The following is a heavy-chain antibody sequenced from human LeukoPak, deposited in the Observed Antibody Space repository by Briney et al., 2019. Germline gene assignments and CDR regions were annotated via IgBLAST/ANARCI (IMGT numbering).Heavy chain of an antibody. V-gene: IGHV3-23*01. Sequence: PGGSLRLSCAASGFTFSSYAMSWVRQAPGKGLEWVSAISSSGGSTYYADSVKVRFTISRDNSKNTLYLQMNSLRAENTAVYYCAKDSIYSRGSGWYRDAFDIWGQGTMVTVSS. J-gene: IGHJ3*02. D-gene: IGHD6-19*01. CDR1: GFTFSSYA. CDR2: ISSSGGST. CDR3: AKDSIYSRGSGWYRDAFDI.